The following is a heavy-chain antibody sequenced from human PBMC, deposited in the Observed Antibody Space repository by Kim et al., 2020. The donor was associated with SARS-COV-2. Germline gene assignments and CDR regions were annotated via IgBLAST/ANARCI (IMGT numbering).Heavy chain of an antibody. CDR2: INAGNGNT. D-gene: IGHD3-10*01. Sequence: ASVKVSCKASGYTFTSYAMHWVRQAPGQRLEWMGWINAGNGNTKYSQKFQGRVTITRDTSASTAYMELSSLRSEDTAVYYCARDRLLRVRGVIGAFGYWGQGTLVTVSS. J-gene: IGHJ4*02. CDR1: GYTFTSYA. CDR3: ARDRLLRVRGVIGAFGY. V-gene: IGHV1-3*01.